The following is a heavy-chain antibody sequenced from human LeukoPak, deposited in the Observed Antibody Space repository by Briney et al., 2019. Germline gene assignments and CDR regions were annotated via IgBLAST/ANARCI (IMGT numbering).Heavy chain of an antibody. J-gene: IGHJ4*02. Sequence: SETLSLTCTVSGGSISSYYWSWIRQPPGKGLEWIGYIYYSGSTDYNPSLKSRVTISVDTSKNQFSLKLSSVTAADTAVYYCARVRSDTAMVFDYWGQGTLVTVSS. V-gene: IGHV4-59*01. CDR1: GGSISSYY. CDR2: IYYSGST. CDR3: ARVRSDTAMVFDY. D-gene: IGHD5-18*01.